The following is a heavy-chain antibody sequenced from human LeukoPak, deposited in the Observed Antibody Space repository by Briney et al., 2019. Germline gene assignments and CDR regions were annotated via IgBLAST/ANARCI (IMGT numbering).Heavy chain of an antibody. J-gene: IGHJ4*02. CDR3: ARDTVGVTDY. CDR1: GVTFSSSW. V-gene: IGHV3-7*01. D-gene: IGHD1-26*01. CDR2: IKPDGSEK. Sequence: PGGSLRLSCAASGVTFSSSWMSWVRQAPGKGLEWVTNIKPDGSEKYYVDSVKGRFTISRDNAKNSLYLQMNSLRAEDTALYYCARDTVGVTDYWGQGTLVTVSS.